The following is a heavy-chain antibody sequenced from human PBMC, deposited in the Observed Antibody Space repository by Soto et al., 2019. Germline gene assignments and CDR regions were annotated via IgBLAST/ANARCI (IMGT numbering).Heavy chain of an antibody. D-gene: IGHD2-2*01. Sequence: GGSLRLSCAASGFTFSHYSMNWVRQAPGKGLEWVSSISSSSSSIYYADSLGGRFTISRDNAKNSLHLQMNSLRAEDTAVYYCARDGLTGEYVTGDAFDIWGQGTMVTVSS. J-gene: IGHJ3*02. V-gene: IGHV3-21*01. CDR3: ARDGLTGEYVTGDAFDI. CDR2: ISSSSSSI. CDR1: GFTFSHYS.